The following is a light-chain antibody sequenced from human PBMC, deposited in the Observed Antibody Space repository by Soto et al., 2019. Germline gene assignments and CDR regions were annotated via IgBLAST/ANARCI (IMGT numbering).Light chain of an antibody. J-gene: IGKJ4*01. CDR3: QQYGSVPLT. Sequence: EIVLTQSPGTLSLSPGERATLSCRASQSVSTSYLAWYQQKPGQAPRLLNYGASSRATGIPARFSGSGSGADFTLTISRLEPEDFAVYYCQQYGSVPLTFGGGTKVEIK. V-gene: IGKV3-20*01. CDR2: GAS. CDR1: QSVSTSY.